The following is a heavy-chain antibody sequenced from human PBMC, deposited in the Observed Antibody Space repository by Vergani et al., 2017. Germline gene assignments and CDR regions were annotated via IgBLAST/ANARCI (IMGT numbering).Heavy chain of an antibody. CDR1: GFTFDDYA. V-gene: IGHV3-23*04. Sequence: EVQLVESGGGLVQPGRSLRLSCAASGFTFDDYAMHWVRQAPGKGLEWVSGISNGGGNTYYADAVKGRFTISRDNSKNTLYLQMNSLRAEDTAVYYCAKDSTRNSGWFYFDYWGQGTLVPVSS. J-gene: IGHJ4*02. CDR3: AKDSTRNSGWFYFDY. CDR2: ISNGGGNT. D-gene: IGHD6-19*01.